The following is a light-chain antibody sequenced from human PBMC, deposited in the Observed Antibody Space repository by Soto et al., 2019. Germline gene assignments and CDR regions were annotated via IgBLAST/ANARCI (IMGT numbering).Light chain of an antibody. V-gene: IGLV2-23*03. CDR1: SSDVGSFNL. CDR2: EGS. Sequence: QSALTQPASVSGSPGQWITISCTGTSSDVGSFNLVSWYQQHPGKAPKLMIYEGSKRPSGVSNRFSGSKSGNTASLTISGLQAEDEADYYCCSYAGSSTFVLFGGGTKLTVL. J-gene: IGLJ2*01. CDR3: CSYAGSSTFVL.